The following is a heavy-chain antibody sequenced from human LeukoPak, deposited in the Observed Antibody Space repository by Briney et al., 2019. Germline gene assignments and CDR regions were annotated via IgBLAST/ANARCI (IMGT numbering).Heavy chain of an antibody. Sequence: ASVKVSCKASGYTSTSYGISWVRQAPGQGLEWMGWISAYNGNTNYAQKLQGRVTMTTDTSTSTAYMELRSLRSDDTAVYYCARDSGKYYGSGSYYLYYYYYGMDVWGQGTTVTVSS. V-gene: IGHV1-18*01. CDR3: ARDSGKYYGSGSYYLYYYYYGMDV. CDR1: GYTSTSYG. CDR2: ISAYNGNT. D-gene: IGHD3-10*01. J-gene: IGHJ6*02.